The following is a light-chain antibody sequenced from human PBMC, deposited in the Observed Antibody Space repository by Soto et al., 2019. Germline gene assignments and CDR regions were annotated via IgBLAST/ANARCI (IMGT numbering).Light chain of an antibody. Sequence: EIVLAQSPGTLSLSPGERSTLSCRASQSVTNSFLAWYQQKPGQAPRLLIYGASRRATGIPDRFSGSGSGTDFTLTISGLEPEDFALYYCQQYGVTPPNTFGGGTKVDIK. CDR1: QSVTNSF. J-gene: IGKJ4*01. CDR2: GAS. V-gene: IGKV3-20*01. CDR3: QQYGVTPPNT.